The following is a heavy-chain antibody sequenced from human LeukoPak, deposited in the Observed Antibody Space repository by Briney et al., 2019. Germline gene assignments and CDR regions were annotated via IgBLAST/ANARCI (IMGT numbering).Heavy chain of an antibody. V-gene: IGHV1-46*01. CDR1: GYTFTSYY. CDR3: ARAGGIYFDY. CDR2: INASGGST. J-gene: IGHJ4*02. D-gene: IGHD3-16*01. Sequence: ASVKVSCKASGYTFTSYYIHWVRQAPGQGLEWMGIINASGGSTTNAQKFQGRVTMTRDTSTRTVYMELSSLRSEDTAVYYCARAGGIYFDYWGQGTLVTVSS.